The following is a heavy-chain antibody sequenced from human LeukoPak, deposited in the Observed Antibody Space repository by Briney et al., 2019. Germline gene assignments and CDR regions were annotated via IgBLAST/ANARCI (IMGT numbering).Heavy chain of an antibody. J-gene: IGHJ4*02. Sequence: SETLSLTCTVSGGSISSYYWSWIWQPAGKGLEWIGRIYTSGSTNYNPSLKSRVAMSVDTSKNQFSLKLSSVTAADTAVYYCARDKDSSGYRDYWGQGTLVTVSS. D-gene: IGHD3-22*01. CDR1: GGSISSYY. CDR2: IYTSGST. CDR3: ARDKDSSGYRDY. V-gene: IGHV4-4*07.